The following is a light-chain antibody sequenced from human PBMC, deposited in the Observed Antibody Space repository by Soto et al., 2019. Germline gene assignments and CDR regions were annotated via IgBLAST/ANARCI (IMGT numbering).Light chain of an antibody. J-gene: IGLJ1*01. CDR3: KSYSSSSTFYV. CDR2: DVS. Sequence: QSVLTQPASVSGSPGQSITISCTGTSSDVGVYNYVSWYQHHPGKAPKLMIYDVSNRPSGVSNRFSGSKSGNTASLTISGLQAEDEADYYCKSYSSSSTFYVFGTGTKVTVL. V-gene: IGLV2-14*03. CDR1: SSDVGVYNY.